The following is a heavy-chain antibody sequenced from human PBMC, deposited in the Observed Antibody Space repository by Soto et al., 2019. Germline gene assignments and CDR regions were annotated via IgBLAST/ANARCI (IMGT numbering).Heavy chain of an antibody. CDR1: GYTFTTSG. V-gene: IGHV1-18*01. J-gene: IGHJ6*02. CDR2: ISTYNGAT. CDR3: ARQGSWPYYYYGLDV. Sequence: QVQLVQSGPEVRKPGASVKVSCEASGYTFTTSGISWVRQVPGQGLEWMGWISTYNGATNSAQNFQGRVLMTADTSTGTAYMELMSLKSDDTAVYYCARQGSWPYYYYGLDVWGQGTTVTVSS. D-gene: IGHD1-26*01.